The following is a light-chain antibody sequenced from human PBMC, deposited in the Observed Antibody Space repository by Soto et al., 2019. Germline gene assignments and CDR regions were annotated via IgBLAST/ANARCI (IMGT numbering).Light chain of an antibody. CDR2: EVS. V-gene: IGLV2-23*02. CDR3: CSYAGTSSLV. Sequence: QSALTQPASVSGSPGQSITISCTGTNSDIGSYDLVSWYQQHPGKAPKLMIYEVSKRPSGLSNRFSGSKSGNTASLTISRLQAEDGADYYCCSYAGTSSLVFGGGTKLTVL. J-gene: IGLJ2*01. CDR1: NSDIGSYDL.